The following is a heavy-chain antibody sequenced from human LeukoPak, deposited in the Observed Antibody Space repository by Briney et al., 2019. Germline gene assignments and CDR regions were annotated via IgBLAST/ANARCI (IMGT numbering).Heavy chain of an antibody. CDR2: MNPNSGNT. D-gene: IGHD3-10*01. CDR3: ARAGPYYYGSGVDY. V-gene: IGHV1-8*01. Sequence: ASVKVSCKASGYTFTSYDINWVRQATGQGLEWMGWMNPNSGNTGYAQKFQGRVTMTRNTSTSTAYMELSSLRSEDTAVYYCARAGPYYYGSGVDYWGQGTLVTVSS. CDR1: GYTFTSYD. J-gene: IGHJ4*02.